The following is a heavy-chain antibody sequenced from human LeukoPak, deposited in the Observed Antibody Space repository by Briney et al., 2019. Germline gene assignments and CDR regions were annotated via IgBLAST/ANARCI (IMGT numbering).Heavy chain of an antibody. J-gene: IGHJ4*02. D-gene: IGHD1-1*01. Sequence: GGSLRLSCTASGFTFGDYAMSWIRQAPGKGLEWVGFIRSKAYGETADYAASVKGRFTISRDDSRAIAYLQMNSLKTEDTAVYHCTRDRGAYNLYDYWGQGTLVTVSS. CDR1: GFTFGDYA. CDR2: IRSKAYGETA. CDR3: TRDRGAYNLYDY. V-gene: IGHV3-49*03.